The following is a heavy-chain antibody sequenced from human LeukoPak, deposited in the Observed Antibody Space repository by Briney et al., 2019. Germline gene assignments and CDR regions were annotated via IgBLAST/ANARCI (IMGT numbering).Heavy chain of an antibody. J-gene: IGHJ5*02. D-gene: IGHD2-15*01. Sequence: HPGGSLRLSCAASGFTFDDYAMHWVRQAPGKGLEWVSGISWNSGSIGYADSVKGRFTISRDNAKNSLYLQMNSLRAEDTALHYCAKAAVAATKSPFDPWGQGTLVTVSS. V-gene: IGHV3-9*01. CDR2: ISWNSGSI. CDR3: AKAAVAATKSPFDP. CDR1: GFTFDDYA.